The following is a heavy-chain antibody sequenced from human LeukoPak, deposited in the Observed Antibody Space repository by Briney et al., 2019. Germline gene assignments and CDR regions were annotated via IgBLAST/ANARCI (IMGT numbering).Heavy chain of an antibody. J-gene: IGHJ4*02. Sequence: PSETLSLTFTVSGGSISSSSYYWGWIRQPPGKGLEWIGSIYYSGSTYYNPSLKSRVTISVDTSKNQFSLKLSSVTAADTAVYYCARPTIARGIDYWGQGTLVTVSS. CDR3: ARPTIARGIDY. CDR2: IYYSGST. V-gene: IGHV4-39*01. CDR1: GGSISSSSYY. D-gene: IGHD3-16*01.